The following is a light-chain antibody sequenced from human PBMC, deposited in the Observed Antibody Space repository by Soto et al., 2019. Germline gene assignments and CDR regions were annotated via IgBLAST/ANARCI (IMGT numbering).Light chain of an antibody. J-gene: IGKJ1*01. V-gene: IGKV3-11*01. CDR1: QSVSSY. CDR2: DAS. Sequence: EIVLTQSPATLSLSPGERATLSCRASQSVSSYLAWYQQKPGQAPRLLIYDASNRATGIPARFSGSGSGTDFPLTISSLEPEDFALYYGQQRSNWPPWTFGQGTKVEIK. CDR3: QQRSNWPPWT.